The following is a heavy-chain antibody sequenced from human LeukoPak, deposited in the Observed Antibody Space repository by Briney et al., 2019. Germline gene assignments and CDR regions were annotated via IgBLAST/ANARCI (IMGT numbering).Heavy chain of an antibody. D-gene: IGHD6-25*01. CDR2: ISNSGST. J-gene: IGHJ4*02. CDR3: ARDHGSRIDY. Sequence: SETLSLTCTVSGGSISSYYWSWIRQPPGKGLEWIGYISNSGSTNYDPSLKSRVTISVDTSKNRFSLKLSSVTAADTAVYYCARDHGSRIDYWGQGTLVTVSS. CDR1: GGSISSYY. V-gene: IGHV4-59*01.